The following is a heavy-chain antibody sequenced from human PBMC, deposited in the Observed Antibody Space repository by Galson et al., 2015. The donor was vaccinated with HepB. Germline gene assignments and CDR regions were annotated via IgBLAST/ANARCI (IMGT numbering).Heavy chain of an antibody. D-gene: IGHD2-2*01. CDR3: AKEGGGYCSSTSCYGYDY. CDR1: GFTFDDYT. CDR2: ISWDGGST. Sequence: SLRLSCAASGFTFDDYTMHWVRQAPGKGLEWVSLISWDGGSTYYADSVKGRFTISRDNSKNSLYLQMNSLRTEDTALYYCAKEGGGYCSSTSCYGYDYWGQGTLVTVSS. V-gene: IGHV3-43*01. J-gene: IGHJ4*02.